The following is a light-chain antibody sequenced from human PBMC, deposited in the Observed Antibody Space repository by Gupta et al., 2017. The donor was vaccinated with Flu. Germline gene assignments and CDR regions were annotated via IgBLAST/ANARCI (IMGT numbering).Light chain of an antibody. Sequence: EIVLTQSPGTLSLSPGERATLSCRASHSVSSKYLAWYQQKPGQAPRLLIYAASTRATGIPDRFSGSGSGTDFSLTISGLEPEDCGVYYCQQYSGSPLFSFGPGTKVDI. CDR1: HSVSSKY. CDR3: QQYSGSPLFS. CDR2: AAS. J-gene: IGKJ3*01. V-gene: IGKV3-20*01.